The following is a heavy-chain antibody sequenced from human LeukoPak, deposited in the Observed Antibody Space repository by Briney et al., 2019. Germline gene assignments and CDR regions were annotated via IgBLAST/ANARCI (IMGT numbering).Heavy chain of an antibody. CDR1: GHSFTSDW. CDR2: SYPGDSDT. J-gene: IGHJ6*03. D-gene: IGHD6-13*01. Sequence: GESRKTSCKGSGHSFTSDWIGGVRPMPGKGLEWMGISYPGDSDTRYSPSFQGQVTISADKSISTAYLQWSSLTASDTAMYYCARRARYSSSWAPIGGYYYMDVWGKGTTVTVSS. V-gene: IGHV5-51*01. CDR3: ARRARYSSSWAPIGGYYYMDV.